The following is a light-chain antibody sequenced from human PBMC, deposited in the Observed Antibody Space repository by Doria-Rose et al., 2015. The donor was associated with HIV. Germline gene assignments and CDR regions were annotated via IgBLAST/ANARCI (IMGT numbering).Light chain of an antibody. CDR1: QSISNN. CDR3: QQYNKWPPLT. Sequence: TQSPTTLSVSPGERATLSCRASQSISNNLAWYQQKPGQAPRLLIYGASTRSTGIPARFSGSGSGTEFTLTVSSLHSEDVAVYYCQQYNKWPPLTFGGGTKVEIK. CDR2: GAS. J-gene: IGKJ4*01. V-gene: IGKV3-15*01.